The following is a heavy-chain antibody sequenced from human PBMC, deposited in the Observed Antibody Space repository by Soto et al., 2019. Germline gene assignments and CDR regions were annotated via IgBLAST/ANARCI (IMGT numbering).Heavy chain of an antibody. CDR2: ISGSGGST. Sequence: GGSLRLSCAASGFTFSSYAMSWVRQAPGKGLEWVSAISGSGGSTYYADSVKGRFTISRDNSKNTLYLQMNSLRAEDTAVYYCAKDPIRFLEWFPSYYYYGMDVWGQGTTVT. J-gene: IGHJ6*02. D-gene: IGHD3-3*01. V-gene: IGHV3-23*01. CDR3: AKDPIRFLEWFPSYYYYGMDV. CDR1: GFTFSSYA.